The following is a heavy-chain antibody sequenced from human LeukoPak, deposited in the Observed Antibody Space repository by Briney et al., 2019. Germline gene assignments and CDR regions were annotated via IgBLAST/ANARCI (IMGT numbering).Heavy chain of an antibody. V-gene: IGHV3-15*01. Sequence: PGGSLRLSCAASGFTFNDAWMNWVRQAPGKGLEWVGRIKGKNVGGTTDYAAPVKGRSTISRDDSKNTVYLQMNSLKIEDTAVYYCTSRAAFDPWGQGTLVTVSS. J-gene: IGHJ5*02. CDR2: IKGKNVGGTT. CDR1: GFTFNDAW. CDR3: TSRAAFDP.